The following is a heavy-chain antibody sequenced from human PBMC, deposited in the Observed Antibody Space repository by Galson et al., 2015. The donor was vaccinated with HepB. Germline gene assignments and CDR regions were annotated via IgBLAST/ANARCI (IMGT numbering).Heavy chain of an antibody. Sequence: SETLSLTCAVYGGSFSDYYWNWIRQPPGTGLEWIGEINQSGHTNYNPSLKSRVPISVDTSKDQFSLELGSLAAADTAVYYCARGSCSRPPCYTKSHDAFDIWGQGTMVTVSS. V-gene: IGHV4-34*01. CDR1: GGSFSDYY. J-gene: IGHJ3*02. CDR3: ARGSCSRPPCYTKSHDAFDI. D-gene: IGHD2-2*02. CDR2: INQSGHT.